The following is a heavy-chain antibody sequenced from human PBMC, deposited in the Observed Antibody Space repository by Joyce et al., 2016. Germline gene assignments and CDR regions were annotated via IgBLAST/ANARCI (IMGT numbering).Heavy chain of an antibody. Sequence: QVQLQESGPGLVKPSETLSLTCAVSGYSISSGYYWGWVRKPPGKGLEWIGIIYHSGNTYYKPSLKSRITISVDTSRNQFSLKLKSVTAADTAVYYCARRRPPGISFYLDSWGQGTLVTVSS. CDR2: IYHSGNT. V-gene: IGHV4-38-2*01. CDR3: ARRRPPGISFYLDS. CDR1: GYSISSGYY. J-gene: IGHJ4*02. D-gene: IGHD3-10*01.